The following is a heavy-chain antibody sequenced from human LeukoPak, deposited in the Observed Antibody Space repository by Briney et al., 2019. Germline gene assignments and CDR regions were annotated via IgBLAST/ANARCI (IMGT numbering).Heavy chain of an antibody. CDR3: ATAHYYDSSGYYAY. V-gene: IGHV1-24*01. CDR1: GYTLTELS. D-gene: IGHD3-22*01. CDR2: FDPEDGET. Sequence: ASVKVSCKVSGYTLTELSMHWVRQAPGKGLEWMGGFDPEDGETIYAQKFQGRVAMTEDTSTDTAYMELSSLRSEDTAVYYCATAHYYDSSGYYAYWGQGTLVTVSS. J-gene: IGHJ4*02.